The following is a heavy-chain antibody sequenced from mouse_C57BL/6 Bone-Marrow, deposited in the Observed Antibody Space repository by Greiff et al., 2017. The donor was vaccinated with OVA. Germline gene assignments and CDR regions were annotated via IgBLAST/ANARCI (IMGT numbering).Heavy chain of an antibody. CDR2: IDPSDSYT. D-gene: IGHD1-1*01. J-gene: IGHJ1*03. V-gene: IGHV1-50*01. CDR3: ASPYYGSSYDWYFEV. CDR1: GYTFTSYW. Sequence: QVQLQQPGAELVKPGASVKLSCKASGYTFTSYWMQWVKQRPGQGLEWIGEIDPSDSYTNYNQKFKGKATLTVDTSSSTAYMQLSSLTSEDSAVYYCASPYYGSSYDWYFEVWGTGTTVTVS.